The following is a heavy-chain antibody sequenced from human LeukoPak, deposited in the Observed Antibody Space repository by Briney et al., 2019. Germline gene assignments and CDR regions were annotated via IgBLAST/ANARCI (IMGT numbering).Heavy chain of an antibody. D-gene: IGHD5-18*01. J-gene: IGHJ5*02. CDR3: ARDSSTRSAMAP. CDR2: INPNSGGT. V-gene: IGHV1-2*02. CDR1: GYTFTGYY. Sequence: GASVKVSCKASGYTFTGYYMHWVRQASGQGLEWMGWINPNSGGTNYAQKFQGRVTMTRDTSISTAYMELSRLRSDDTAVYYCARDSSTRSAMAPWGQGTLVTVSS.